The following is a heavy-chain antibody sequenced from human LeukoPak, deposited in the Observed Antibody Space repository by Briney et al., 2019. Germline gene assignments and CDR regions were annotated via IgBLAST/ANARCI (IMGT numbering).Heavy chain of an antibody. J-gene: IGHJ4*02. Sequence: GASVKVSCKASGGTFSSYAISWVRQAPGQGLEWMGGIIPILGIANYAQKFQGRVTITADKSTSTAYMELSSLRSEDTAVYYCARTGAAGTDYWGQGTLVTVSS. D-gene: IGHD6-13*01. CDR1: GGTFSSYA. CDR2: IIPILGIA. CDR3: ARTGAAGTDY. V-gene: IGHV1-69*10.